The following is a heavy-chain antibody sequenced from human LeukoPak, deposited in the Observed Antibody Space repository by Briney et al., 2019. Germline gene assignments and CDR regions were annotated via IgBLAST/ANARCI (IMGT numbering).Heavy chain of an antibody. Sequence: SETLSLTCNVSGFSIRDGNYWGWIRQPPGKGLEWIGSLHQSGTTYYNASLKSRVTLSVDTSKNQFSLKLSSVTAADTAVYYCARGMPYYGSGSPLRPWGQGTLVTVSS. V-gene: IGHV4-38-2*02. CDR1: GFSIRDGNY. CDR3: ARGMPYYGSGSPLRP. J-gene: IGHJ5*02. D-gene: IGHD3-10*01. CDR2: LHQSGTT.